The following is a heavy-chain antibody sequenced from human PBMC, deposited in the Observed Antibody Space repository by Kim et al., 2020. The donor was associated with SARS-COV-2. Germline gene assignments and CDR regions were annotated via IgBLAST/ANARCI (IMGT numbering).Heavy chain of an antibody. V-gene: IGHV1-69*13. J-gene: IGHJ6*02. CDR3: ARTGYSSSWPNYYYYGMDV. CDR2: IIPIFGTT. Sequence: SVKVSCKASGGTFSSYAISWVRQAPGQGLEWMGGIIPIFGTTNYAQKFQGRVTITADESTSTAYMELSSLRSEDTAVYYCARTGYSSSWPNYYYYGMDVWGQGTTVTVSS. D-gene: IGHD6-13*01. CDR1: GGTFSSYA.